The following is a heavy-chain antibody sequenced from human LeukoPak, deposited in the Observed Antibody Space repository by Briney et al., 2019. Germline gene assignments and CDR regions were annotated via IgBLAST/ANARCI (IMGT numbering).Heavy chain of an antibody. CDR2: LSGSGDSI. Sequence: EGSLRLSCAASGFTFSSYAMSWVRQAPGKGLEWVSGLSGSGDSIHYADSVKGRFTISRDNSKTTLYLQMNSLRAEDTAVYYCAKVSGYCSNGVCYTHDYWGQGALVTVSS. V-gene: IGHV3-23*01. CDR3: AKVSGYCSNGVCYTHDY. D-gene: IGHD2-8*01. CDR1: GFTFSSYA. J-gene: IGHJ4*02.